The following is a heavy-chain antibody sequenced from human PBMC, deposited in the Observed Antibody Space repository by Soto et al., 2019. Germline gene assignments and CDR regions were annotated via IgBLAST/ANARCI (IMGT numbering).Heavy chain of an antibody. J-gene: IGHJ5*02. V-gene: IGHV1-8*01. CDR1: GYTFTSYD. D-gene: IGHD2-2*01. CDR3: ARKATSRGNNCFDP. CDR2: MNPNSGNT. Sequence: AAVKVSCKASGYTFTSYDINWVRQATGQGLEWMGWMNPNSGNTGYAQKFQGRVTLTRNTSISTAYMELSSLKSEDTAVYYCARKATSRGNNCFDPRGQGTLVPVPS.